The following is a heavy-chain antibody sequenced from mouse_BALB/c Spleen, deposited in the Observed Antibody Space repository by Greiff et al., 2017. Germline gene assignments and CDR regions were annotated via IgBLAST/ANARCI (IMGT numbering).Heavy chain of an antibody. Sequence: VQLKESGPGLVKPSQSLSLTCTVTGYSITSDYAWNWIRQFPGNKLEWMGYISYSGSTSYNPTLKSRISITRDTSKNQFFLQLNSVTTEDTATYYCARKGNPFGYAMDYWGQGTSVTVSS. V-gene: IGHV3-2*02. CDR1: GYSITSDYA. J-gene: IGHJ4*01. CDR3: ARKGNPFGYAMDY. CDR2: ISYSGST.